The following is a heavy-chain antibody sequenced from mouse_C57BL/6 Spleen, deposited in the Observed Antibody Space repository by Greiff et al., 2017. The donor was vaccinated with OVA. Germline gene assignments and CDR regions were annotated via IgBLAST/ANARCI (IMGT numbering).Heavy chain of an antibody. D-gene: IGHD1-1*01. CDR1: GYTFTSYW. V-gene: IGHV1-64*01. Sequence: VQLQQPGAELVKPGASVKLSCKASGYTFTSYWMHWVKQRPGQGLEWIGMIHPNSGSTNYNEKFKSKATLTVDKSSSTAYMQLSSLTSEDSAVYYCARSTTVSTFDYWGQGTTLTVSS. J-gene: IGHJ2*01. CDR2: IHPNSGST. CDR3: ARSTTVSTFDY.